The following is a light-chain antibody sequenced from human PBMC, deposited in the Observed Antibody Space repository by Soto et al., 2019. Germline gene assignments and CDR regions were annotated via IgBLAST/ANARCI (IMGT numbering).Light chain of an antibody. CDR2: RAS. CDR3: QQYGSSTGIT. J-gene: IGKJ3*01. V-gene: IGKV3-20*01. Sequence: EILLPQSPGTLSLSPGERATLSGRASQTVSNNYLVWYQHKPGRAPRLLLFRASIRAADIPARFSGSGGGADFSLTISRLEPEDFAVYYCQQYGSSTGITFGPGTKVDIK. CDR1: QTVSNNY.